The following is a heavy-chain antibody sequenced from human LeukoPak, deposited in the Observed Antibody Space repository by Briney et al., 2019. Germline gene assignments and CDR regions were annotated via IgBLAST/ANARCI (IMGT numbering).Heavy chain of an antibody. CDR1: GFTFSSYG. CDR2: ISGSGGST. J-gene: IGHJ6*03. D-gene: IGHD1-1*01. CDR3: ARDPYNGAYSEGYYYYYMDV. V-gene: IGHV3-23*01. Sequence: GGTLRLSCAASGFTFSSYGMSWVRQAPGKGLEWVSAISGSGGSTFYADSVKGRFTISRDNAKNSLYLQMNSLRVEDTAVYYCARDPYNGAYSEGYYYYYMDVWGKGTTVTVSS.